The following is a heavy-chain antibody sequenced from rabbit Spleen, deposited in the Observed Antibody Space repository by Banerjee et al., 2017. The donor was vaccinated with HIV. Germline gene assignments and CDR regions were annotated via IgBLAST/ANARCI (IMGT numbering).Heavy chain of an antibody. CDR1: GFSFSSSYW. D-gene: IGHD8-1*01. J-gene: IGHJ4*01. CDR2: ISSYSGKT. Sequence: QEQLEESGGDLVKPEGSLTLTCTASGFSFSSSYWICWVRQAPGKGLEWIACISSYSGKTAYANWAKGRFTISKTSSTTVTLQMASLTAADTATYFCAREGPASTYAFDLWGPGTLVTVS. V-gene: IGHV1S45*01. CDR3: AREGPASTYAFDL.